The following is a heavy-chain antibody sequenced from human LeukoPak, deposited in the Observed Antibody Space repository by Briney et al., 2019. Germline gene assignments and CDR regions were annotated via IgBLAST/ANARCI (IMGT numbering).Heavy chain of an antibody. CDR3: ARMDGYNRIFDY. J-gene: IGHJ4*02. CDR2: ISAYNGNT. D-gene: IGHD5-24*01. CDR1: GYTFTSYG. V-gene: IGHV1-18*01. Sequence: ASVKVSCKASGYTFTSYGISWVRQAPGQGLEWMGWISAYNGNTNYAQKLQGRVTMTTDTSTSTAYMGLSSLRSEDTAVYYCARMDGYNRIFDYWGQGTLVTVSS.